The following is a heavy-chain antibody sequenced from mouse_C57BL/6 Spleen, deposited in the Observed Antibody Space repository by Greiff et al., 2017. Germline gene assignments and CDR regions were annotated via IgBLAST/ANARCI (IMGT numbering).Heavy chain of an antibody. V-gene: IGHV1-53*01. D-gene: IGHD1-1*01. CDR3: ARRGGSSYPWYFDV. CDR1: GYTFTSYW. J-gene: IGHJ1*03. Sequence: VQLQQPGTGLVKPGASVKLSCKASGYTFTSYWMHWVKQRPGQGLEWIGNINPSNGGTNYNEKFKSKATLTVDKSSSTAYMQLSSLTSEDSAVYYCARRGGSSYPWYFDVWGTGTTVTVSS. CDR2: INPSNGGT.